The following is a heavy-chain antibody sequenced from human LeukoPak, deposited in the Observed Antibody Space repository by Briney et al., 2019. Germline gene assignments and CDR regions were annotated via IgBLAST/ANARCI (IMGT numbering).Heavy chain of an antibody. CDR2: MNPNSGNT. D-gene: IGHD1-26*01. CDR3: TISGYSGSYDALDI. V-gene: IGHV1-8*01. Sequence: SSVKVSCQASGCTFTSYVINWVRQATGQGLEWMGWMNPNSGNTGYAQKFQGRVTMTRNTSISTAYMELSSLRSEDTAVYYCTISGYSGSYDALDIGPQETMVSV. CDR1: GCTFTSYV. J-gene: IGHJ3*02.